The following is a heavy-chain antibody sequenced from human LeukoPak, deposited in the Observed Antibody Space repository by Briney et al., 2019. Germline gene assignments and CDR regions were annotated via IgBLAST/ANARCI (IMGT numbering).Heavy chain of an antibody. V-gene: IGHV3-33*01. CDR3: ARDRGIAVAGLDY. CDR1: GFTFSRFG. D-gene: IGHD6-19*01. CDR2: IWFDGSNK. Sequence: GGSLRLSCVASGFTFSRFGMHWVRQAPGKGLEWVAVIWFDGSNKYYADSVKGRFAISRDDSKNTMYLQMNGLRAEDTAVYYCARDRGIAVAGLDYWGQGTLVTVSS. J-gene: IGHJ4*02.